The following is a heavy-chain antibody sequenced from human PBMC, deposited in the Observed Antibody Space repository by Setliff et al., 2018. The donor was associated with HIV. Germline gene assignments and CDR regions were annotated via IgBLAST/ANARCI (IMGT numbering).Heavy chain of an antibody. D-gene: IGHD6-19*01. V-gene: IGHV1-8*02. CDR3: SRSYSSGWYGY. CDR1: TNDCSSQS. J-gene: IGHJ4*02. Sequence: GASVKVSCKAFTNDCSSQSCSGVRQAPGQGLEWRGWMNPNNGNTGYAQKFQGRVTMTRNTSTSTAYMELSSLRSEDTAVYYCSRSYSSGWYGYWGQGTLVTVSS. CDR2: MNPNNGNT.